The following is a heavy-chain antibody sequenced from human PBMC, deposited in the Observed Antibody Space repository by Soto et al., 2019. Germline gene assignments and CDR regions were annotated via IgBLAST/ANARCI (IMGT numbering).Heavy chain of an antibody. CDR1: TFSMYS. CDR3: ARDQGGSYDSWFDP. D-gene: IGHD1-26*01. Sequence: EVQVVESGGGLVKPGGSLRLSCTFTFSMYSMNWVRQAPGKGLGWVASISSGSAYIKYAESVKGRFTISRDKAKNSLHLQMNSLRAEDTAIYHCARDQGGSYDSWFDPWGQGTLVTVSS. V-gene: IGHV3-21*06. CDR2: ISSGSAYI. J-gene: IGHJ5*02.